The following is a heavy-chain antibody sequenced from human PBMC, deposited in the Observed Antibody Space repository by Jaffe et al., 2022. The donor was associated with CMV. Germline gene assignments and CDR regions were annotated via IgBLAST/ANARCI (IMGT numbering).Heavy chain of an antibody. CDR2: IDPSDSYT. J-gene: IGHJ2*01. V-gene: IGHV5-10-1*03. Sequence: EVQLVQSGAEVKKPGESLRISCKGSGYSFTSYWISWVRQMPGKGLEWMGRIDPSDSYTNYSPSFQGHVTISADKSISTAYLQWSSLKASDTAMYYCARVFDGLRFLEWRQWYFDLWGRGTLVTVSS. D-gene: IGHD3-3*01. CDR1: GYSFTSYW. CDR3: ARVFDGLRFLEWRQWYFDL.